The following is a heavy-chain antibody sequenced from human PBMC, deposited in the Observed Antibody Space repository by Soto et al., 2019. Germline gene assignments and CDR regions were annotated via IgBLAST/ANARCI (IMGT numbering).Heavy chain of an antibody. V-gene: IGHV4-39*01. CDR3: ARLQAAVPHY. Sequence: QLQLQESGPGLVKPSETLSLPCTVYGDSVSVSPYFWGWIRQPPGQGLVWIACIFYDGYAVYTTSLNIRAFRSVDTSKSELCMKLTPVAAADPSIYCCARLQAAVPHYWGQGTLVIVSS. D-gene: IGHD6-13*01. CDR1: GDSVSVSPYF. CDR2: IFYDGYA. J-gene: IGHJ4*02.